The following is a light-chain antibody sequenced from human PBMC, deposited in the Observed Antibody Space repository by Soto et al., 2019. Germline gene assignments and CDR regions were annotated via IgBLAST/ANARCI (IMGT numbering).Light chain of an antibody. Sequence: QSALTQPASVSGSPGQSITISCTGTSSDVGAYNSVCWHQQHPGKAPKLMIYEVSKRPSGVSDRFSASKSGNTASLTISGLQVDDEADYYCSSFTRSDTWVFGGGTKLTVL. CDR2: EVS. CDR1: SSDVGAYNS. CDR3: SSFTRSDTWV. J-gene: IGLJ3*02. V-gene: IGLV2-14*01.